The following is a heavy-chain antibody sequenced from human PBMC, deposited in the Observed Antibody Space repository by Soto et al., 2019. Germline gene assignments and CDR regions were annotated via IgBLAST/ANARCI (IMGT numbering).Heavy chain of an antibody. J-gene: IGHJ4*02. CDR2: IGSSGGST. D-gene: IGHD3-22*01. V-gene: IGHV3-64D*06. Sequence: PGGSLRLSCSASGFTFSSFGMHWVRQAPGKRLEYVSAIGSSGGSTYYADSVKGRFTISRDNSKNTLYLQMSSLRAEDTAVYYCVKGSTYYYDSSGSYFDYWGQGTLVTVSS. CDR3: VKGSTYYYDSSGSYFDY. CDR1: GFTFSSFG.